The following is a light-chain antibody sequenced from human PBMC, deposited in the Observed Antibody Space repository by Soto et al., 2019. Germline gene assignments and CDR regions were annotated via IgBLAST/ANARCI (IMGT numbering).Light chain of an antibody. CDR3: QQYGSSPRT. V-gene: IGKV3-20*01. CDR1: QSVSSSY. Sequence: EIVLTQSPGTLSSSPGERATLSCRASQSVSSSYLAWYQQKPGQAPRHPIYGASSRATGIPDRFSGSGSGTDFTLTISRLEPEDFAVYYCQQYGSSPRTFGQGTKVEIK. J-gene: IGKJ1*01. CDR2: GAS.